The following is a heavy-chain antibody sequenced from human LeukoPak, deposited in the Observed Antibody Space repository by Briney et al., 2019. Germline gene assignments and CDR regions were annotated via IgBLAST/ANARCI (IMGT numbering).Heavy chain of an antibody. V-gene: IGHV4-4*02. CDR2: IYQCGST. CDR3: ARDRDGMGV. Sequence: PSETLSLTCAVSGGSITGDNWWTWVRQPPGKGLEWIGAIYQCGSTDYNPSLKSRVTISVDKSKNQFSLKLSSVTAADTAVYFCARDRDGMGVWGQGTTVTVSS. J-gene: IGHJ6*02. CDR1: GGSITGDNW.